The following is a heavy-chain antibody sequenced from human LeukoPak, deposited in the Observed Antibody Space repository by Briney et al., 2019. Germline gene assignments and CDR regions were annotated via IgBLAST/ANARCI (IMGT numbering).Heavy chain of an antibody. D-gene: IGHD2-21*02. V-gene: IGHV3-74*01. CDR2: INKDGSLT. J-gene: IGHJ6*02. CDR1: GFFFRSYW. CDR3: AKDLAVTANYYYGMDV. Sequence: GGSLRLSCAASGFFFRSYWMHWFRQAPGKELVWVSRINKDGSLTAYADSVNGRFTISRDNSKNTLYLQMNSLRTEDMALYYCAKDLAVTANYYYGMDVWGQGTPVTVSS.